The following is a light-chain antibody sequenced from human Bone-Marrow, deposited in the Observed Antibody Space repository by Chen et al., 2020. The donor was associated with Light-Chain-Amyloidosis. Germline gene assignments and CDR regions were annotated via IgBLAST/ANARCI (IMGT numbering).Light chain of an antibody. Sequence: EIVLTQSPGTLSLSPGEGANLSCRASQTISSNYLTWYQQKFGQAPRLLIYGSSSRATGIPDRFTGSGSGTDFTLTINILEPEDFAMYYCQQYGTSPLTFGGGTTVEIK. CDR1: QTISSNY. J-gene: IGKJ4*01. CDR3: QQYGTSPLT. CDR2: GSS. V-gene: IGKV3-20*01.